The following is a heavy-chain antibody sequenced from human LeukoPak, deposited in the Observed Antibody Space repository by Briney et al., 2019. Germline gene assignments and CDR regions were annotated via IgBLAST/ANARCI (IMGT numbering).Heavy chain of an antibody. CDR2: IYSGGST. CDR1: GFTVSSNY. V-gene: IGHV3-53*01. J-gene: IGHJ5*02. Sequence: PGGSLRLSCAASGFTVSSNYMSWVRQAPGKGLEWVSVIYSGGSTYYADSVKGRFTISRDNSKNTLYLQMNSLRAEDTAVYYCAKDKDYDFWSGYSNWFDPWGQGTLVTVSS. D-gene: IGHD3-3*01. CDR3: AKDKDYDFWSGYSNWFDP.